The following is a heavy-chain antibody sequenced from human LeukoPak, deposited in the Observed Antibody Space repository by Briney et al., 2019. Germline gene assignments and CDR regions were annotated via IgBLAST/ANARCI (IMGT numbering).Heavy chain of an antibody. CDR1: GFTVSNNY. D-gene: IGHD5-12*01. Sequence: GGSLRLSCVVSGFTVSNNYMTCVRQAPGKGREWVSLLYSDGRTSYADSVKGRFIISRDNSKNPLSLQMNSLRTEDTAVYFCAKVDAPTDAFDFWGQGTMVTVSS. J-gene: IGHJ3*01. CDR2: LYSDGRT. CDR3: AKVDAPTDAFDF. V-gene: IGHV3-66*01.